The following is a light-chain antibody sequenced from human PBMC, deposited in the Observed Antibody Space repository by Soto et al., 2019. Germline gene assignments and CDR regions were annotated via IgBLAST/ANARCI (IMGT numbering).Light chain of an antibody. Sequence: EIVLTQSPATLSLSPGERATLSCRASQSVSSYLAWYQQKPGQAPRLLIYDASNRATGIPARFSGSGSVTDFNLTISSLEPEDFEVYYCQQRSNWPLTFGGGTKVEIK. J-gene: IGKJ4*01. CDR1: QSVSSY. V-gene: IGKV3-11*01. CDR2: DAS. CDR3: QQRSNWPLT.